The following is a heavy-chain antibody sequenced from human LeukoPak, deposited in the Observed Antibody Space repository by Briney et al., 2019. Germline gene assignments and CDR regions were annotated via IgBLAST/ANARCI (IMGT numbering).Heavy chain of an antibody. J-gene: IGHJ4*02. D-gene: IGHD4-23*01. CDR3: AIDYGGSQSFDY. CDR1: GYTFTGYY. V-gene: IGHV1-2*02. Sequence: GASVKVSCKASGYTFTGYYMHWVRQAPGQGLEWMGWINPNSGGTNYAQKCQVRGTVTRDTSISTAYMELSRLRSDDTAVYYCAIDYGGSQSFDYWGQGTLVTVSS. CDR2: INPNSGGT.